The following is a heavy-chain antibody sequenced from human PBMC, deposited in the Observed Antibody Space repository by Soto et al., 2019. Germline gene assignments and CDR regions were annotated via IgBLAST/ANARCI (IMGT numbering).Heavy chain of an antibody. D-gene: IGHD2-21*02. CDR2: ISYDGSNK. J-gene: IGHJ3*02. CDR1: GFTFSSYA. V-gene: IGHV3-30-3*01. Sequence: GGSLRLSCAASGFTFSSYAMHWVRQAPGRGLEWVAVISYDGSNKYYADSVKGRFTISRDNSKNTLYLQMNSLRAEDTAVYYCARDPPAYCGGDCYSAIDAFDIWGQGTMVTVSS. CDR3: ARDPPAYCGGDCYSAIDAFDI.